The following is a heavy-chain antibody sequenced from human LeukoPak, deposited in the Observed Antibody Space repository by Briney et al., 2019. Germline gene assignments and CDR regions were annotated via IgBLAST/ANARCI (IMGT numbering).Heavy chain of an antibody. CDR1: GGTFSSYA. D-gene: IGHD6-13*01. V-gene: IGHV1-69*13. CDR3: ARSIAAAGTYYYYMDV. J-gene: IGHJ6*03. CDR2: IIPISGTA. Sequence: GASVKVSCKASGGTFSSYAISWVRQAPGQGLEWMGGIIPISGTANYAQKFQGRVTITADESTSTAYMELSSLRSEDTAVYYCARSIAAAGTYYYYMDVWGKGTTVTVSS.